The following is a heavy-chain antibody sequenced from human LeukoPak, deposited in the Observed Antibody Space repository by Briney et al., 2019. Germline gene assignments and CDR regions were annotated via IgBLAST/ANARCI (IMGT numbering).Heavy chain of an antibody. V-gene: IGHV3-21*01. CDR3: ARGSGIAVGFDY. CDR2: ISSSSSYI. J-gene: IGHJ4*02. CDR1: GFTFSSYS. D-gene: IGHD6-19*01. Sequence: GGSLRLSCAASGFTFSSYSMNWVRQAPGKGLEWVSSISSSSSYIYYADSVKGRFTISRDNAKNSLYLQMNSLRAEDTAVYYCARGSGIAVGFDYWGQGTPVTVSS.